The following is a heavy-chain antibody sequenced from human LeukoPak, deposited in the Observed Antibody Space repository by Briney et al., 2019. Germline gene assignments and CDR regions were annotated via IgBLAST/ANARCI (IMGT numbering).Heavy chain of an antibody. Sequence: PSETLSLTCTVSGGSISSYYWSWIRQPPGKGLEWIGYIYYSGSTNYNPSLKSRVTISVDTSKNQFSLKLSSVTAADTAVYYCARVDLQDAFDIWGQGTMVTVSS. V-gene: IGHV4-59*01. CDR3: ARVDLQDAFDI. CDR1: GGSISSYY. CDR2: IYYSGST. J-gene: IGHJ3*02.